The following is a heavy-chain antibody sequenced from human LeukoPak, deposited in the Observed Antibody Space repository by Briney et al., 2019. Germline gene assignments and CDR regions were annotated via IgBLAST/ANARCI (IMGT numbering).Heavy chain of an antibody. Sequence: SQTLSLTCSVSGGSISSADYYWSWIRQPPGKGLEWIGYIFYSGSTDYNPSLKSRVTISVDTSKNQFSLRPTSVTAADTAVYYCARLKPYSSTSAYYFDYWGQGTLVTVSS. J-gene: IGHJ4*02. CDR3: ARLKPYSSTSAYYFDY. CDR1: GGSISSADYY. D-gene: IGHD6-13*01. CDR2: IFYSGST. V-gene: IGHV4-30-4*01.